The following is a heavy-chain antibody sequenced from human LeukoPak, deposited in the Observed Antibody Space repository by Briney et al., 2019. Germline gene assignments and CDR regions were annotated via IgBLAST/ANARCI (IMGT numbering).Heavy chain of an antibody. D-gene: IGHD1-26*01. CDR2: ISAYNGNT. CDR1: GYTFTSYG. J-gene: IGHJ6*03. Sequence: GASVKVSCKASGYTFTSYGISWVRQAPGQGLEWMGWISAYNGNTNYAQKLQGRVTMTTDTSTSTAYMELRSLRSDDTAVYYCARRRWALLGGYYYYYYMDVWGKGTTVTVSS. CDR3: ARRRWALLGGYYYYYYMDV. V-gene: IGHV1-18*01.